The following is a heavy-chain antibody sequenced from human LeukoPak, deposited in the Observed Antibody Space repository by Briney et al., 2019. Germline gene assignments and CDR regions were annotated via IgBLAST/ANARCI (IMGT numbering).Heavy chain of an antibody. CDR3: ARGLGIGKDYFDC. CDR1: GGSINSGSYY. D-gene: IGHD7-27*01. Sequence: SQTLSLTCTVSGGSINSGSYYWSWIRQPAGKGLEWIGRTYSSGSTNYNPSLKGRVTISVDTPKNQFSLNLSSVTAADTALYYCARGLGIGKDYFDCWGQGTLVTVSS. CDR2: TYSSGST. J-gene: IGHJ4*02. V-gene: IGHV4-61*02.